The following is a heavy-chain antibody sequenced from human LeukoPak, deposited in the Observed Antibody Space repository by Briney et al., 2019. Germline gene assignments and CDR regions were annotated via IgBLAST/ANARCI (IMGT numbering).Heavy chain of an antibody. CDR1: GFTFSSYW. CDR3: ARDNTYCSGGTCYDRFDY. V-gene: IGHV3-7*01. D-gene: IGHD2-15*01. J-gene: IGHJ4*02. Sequence: GGSLRLSCAASGFTFSSYWMIWVRQAPGQGLEWVANIKRDGSDIHYLDSVKGRFTISRDNAKNSLSLQMNSLRAEDTAVYYCARDNTYCSGGTCYDRFDYWGQGTLVTVSS. CDR2: IKRDGSDI.